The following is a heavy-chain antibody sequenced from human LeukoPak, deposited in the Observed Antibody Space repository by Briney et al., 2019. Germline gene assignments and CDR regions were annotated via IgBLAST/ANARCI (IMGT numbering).Heavy chain of an antibody. CDR3: ARPSTYYYDSSGHGAFDI. J-gene: IGHJ3*02. V-gene: IGHV4-28*01. Sequence: SETLSLTCAVSGFSISSFNWWGWVRQPPGKGLEWIGYIFYHGSTYYNPSLKSRLTMSVDTSKNQFSLKLSSVTAADTAVYYCARPSTYYYDSSGHGAFDIWGQGTMVTVSS. CDR2: IFYHGST. D-gene: IGHD3-22*01. CDR1: GFSISSFNW.